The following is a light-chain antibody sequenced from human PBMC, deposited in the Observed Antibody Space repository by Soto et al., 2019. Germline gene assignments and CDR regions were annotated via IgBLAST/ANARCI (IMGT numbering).Light chain of an antibody. CDR3: QQYNNWPYT. V-gene: IGKV3-15*01. CDR2: GAT. J-gene: IGKJ2*01. Sequence: EVVMTQSPATLSVSPGERVTLSCRASQPVSRNFAWYRQKPGQAPTLVIYGATTRATGIPARFSGSGSGTEVTLTISSLLSEDFAVXYCQQYNNWPYTFGQGTKLEIK. CDR1: QPVSRN.